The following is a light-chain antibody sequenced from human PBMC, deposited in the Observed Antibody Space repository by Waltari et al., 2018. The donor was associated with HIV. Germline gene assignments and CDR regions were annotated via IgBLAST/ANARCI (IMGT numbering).Light chain of an antibody. V-gene: IGLV2-14*01. CDR3: SSYTSSSTVV. CDR1: SSDVGGYHS. Sequence: QSALTQPAPASGSPGQSITISCTGTSSDVGGYHSVSWYQQHPGKAPKLMIYEVSSRPSGVSNRFSGSKSGNTASLTISGLQAEDEADYYCSSYTSSSTVVFGGGTKLTVL. CDR2: EVS. J-gene: IGLJ2*01.